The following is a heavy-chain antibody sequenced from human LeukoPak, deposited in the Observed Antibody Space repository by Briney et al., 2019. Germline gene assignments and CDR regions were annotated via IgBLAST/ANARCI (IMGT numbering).Heavy chain of an antibody. CDR2: IWFDGSIK. V-gene: IGHV3-33*01. J-gene: IGHJ3*02. Sequence: PGRSLRLSCAASGFTFSTYGMHWVRQAPGKGLEWVAVIWFDGSIKYYADSVKGRFTISRGNSKNTLYLQMNSLRAEDTAVYYCARAVGPFDIWGQGTIVIVSS. CDR3: ARAVGPFDI. CDR1: GFTFSTYG.